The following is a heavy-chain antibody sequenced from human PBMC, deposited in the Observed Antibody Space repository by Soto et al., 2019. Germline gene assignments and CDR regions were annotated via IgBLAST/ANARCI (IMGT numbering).Heavy chain of an antibody. D-gene: IGHD2-2*01. Sequence: SETLYLTCAVYGGSFSGYYWSWIRQPPGKGLEWIGEINHSGSTNYNPSLKSRVTISVDTSKNQFSLKLSSVTAADTAVYYCARGGRVVVVPAANYPYYYMDVWGKGTTVTVSS. V-gene: IGHV4-34*01. CDR1: GGSFSGYY. J-gene: IGHJ6*03. CDR3: ARGGRVVVVPAANYPYYYMDV. CDR2: INHSGST.